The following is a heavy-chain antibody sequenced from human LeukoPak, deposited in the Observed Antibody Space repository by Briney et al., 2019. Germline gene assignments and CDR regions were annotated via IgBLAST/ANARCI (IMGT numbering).Heavy chain of an antibody. D-gene: IGHD3-22*01. V-gene: IGHV1-69*05. Sequence: SVKVSCKASGGTFSSYAISWVRQAPGQGLEWMGGIIPIFGTANYAQKLQGRVTMTTDTSTSTAYMELRSLRSDDTAVYYCARSDGIVVVTEFDYWGQGTLVTVSS. CDR3: ARSDGIVVVTEFDY. CDR2: IIPIFGTA. J-gene: IGHJ4*02. CDR1: GGTFSSYA.